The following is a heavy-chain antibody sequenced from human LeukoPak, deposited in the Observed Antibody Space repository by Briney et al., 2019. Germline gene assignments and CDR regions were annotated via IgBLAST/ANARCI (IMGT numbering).Heavy chain of an antibody. J-gene: IGHJ6*02. CDR2: IIPILGIA. CDR3: ASTDDILTGSYYYYYGMDV. V-gene: IGHV1-69*04. D-gene: IGHD3-9*01. Sequence: SVKVSCKASGGTFSSYAISWVRQAPGQGLEWMGRIIPILGIANYAQKFQGRVTITADKSTSTAYMELSSLRSEDTAVYYCASTDDILTGSYYYYYGMDVWGQGTTVTVS. CDR1: GGTFSSYA.